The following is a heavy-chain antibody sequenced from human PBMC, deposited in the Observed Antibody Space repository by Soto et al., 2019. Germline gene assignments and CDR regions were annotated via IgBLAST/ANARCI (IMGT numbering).Heavy chain of an antibody. Sequence: GGSVRLSCAASGFTVSSNYMSWVRQAPGKGLEWVSVIYSDETSYAESVKGRFTISRDNAKNTLHLQMSSLRSEDTAVYYCVRFSGLDVWGQGTTVTVSS. CDR1: GFTVSSNY. J-gene: IGHJ6*02. CDR2: IYSDET. V-gene: IGHV3-53*01. CDR3: VRFSGLDV.